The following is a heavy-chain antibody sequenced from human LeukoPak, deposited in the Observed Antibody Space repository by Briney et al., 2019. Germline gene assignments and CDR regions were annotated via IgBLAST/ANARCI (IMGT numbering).Heavy chain of an antibody. J-gene: IGHJ4*02. CDR1: RFTFSDSY. CDR3: SRDPRLNDY. V-gene: IGHV3-11*01. Sequence: PGGSLRLSCAASRFTFSDSYMTWIRQAPGKGLELLSYISGSGTIVNYIDSVRGRFTISRDNAKNSLYLQMNSLRVEDTAVYYCSRDPRLNDYWGQGTLVTVSS. CDR2: ISGSGTIV.